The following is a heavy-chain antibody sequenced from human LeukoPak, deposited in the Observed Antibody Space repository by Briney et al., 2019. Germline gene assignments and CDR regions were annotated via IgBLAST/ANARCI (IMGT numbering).Heavy chain of an antibody. D-gene: IGHD6-13*01. V-gene: IGHV3-74*01. Sequence: GGSLRLSCAASGFTFSSYWMHWVRQAPGKGLVWVSRINTDGGSAGYADSVKGRFTISRDNAKNSLYLQMNSLRAEDTAVYYCASPLIAAAGSHFDYWGQGTLVTVSS. J-gene: IGHJ4*02. CDR1: GFTFSSYW. CDR3: ASPLIAAAGSHFDY. CDR2: INTDGGSA.